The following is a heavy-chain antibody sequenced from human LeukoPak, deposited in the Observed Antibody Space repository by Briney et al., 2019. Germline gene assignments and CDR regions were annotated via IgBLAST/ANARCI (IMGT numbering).Heavy chain of an antibody. J-gene: IGHJ6*02. CDR2: IYYSGST. CDR3: ARDSDYYYYYGMDV. V-gene: IGHV4-39*07. D-gene: IGHD3-10*01. CDR1: GGSISSSSYY. Sequence: PSETLSLTCTVSGGSISSSSYYSGWIRQPPGKRLEWIGSIYYSGSTYYNPSLKSRVTISVDTSKNQFSLKLSSVTAADTAVYYCARDSDYYYYYGMDVWGQGTTVTVSS.